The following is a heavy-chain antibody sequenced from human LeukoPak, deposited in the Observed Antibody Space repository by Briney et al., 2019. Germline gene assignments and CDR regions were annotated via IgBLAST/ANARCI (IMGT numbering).Heavy chain of an antibody. V-gene: IGHV1-2*02. D-gene: IGHD6-13*01. CDR1: GYTFTGYY. CDR2: INPNSGGT. Sequence: ASVKVSCKASGYTFTGYYMHWVRQAPGQGLEWMGWINPNSGGTNDAQKFQGRVTMTRDTSISTAYMELSRLRSDDTAVYYCARVSPYSSSWYWEDYWGQGTLVTVSS. J-gene: IGHJ4*02. CDR3: ARVSPYSSSWYWEDY.